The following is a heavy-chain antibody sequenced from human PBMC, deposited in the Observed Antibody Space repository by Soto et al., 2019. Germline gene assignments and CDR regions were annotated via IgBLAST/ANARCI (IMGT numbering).Heavy chain of an antibody. Sequence: GGSLRLSCSGSGFTFRDYALTWVRQAPGKGLEWVGLIRSKAYGATTQYAASVNGRFSISRDDSENIAYLQMSGLKSEDTGVYYCTRGPSRSDYESYYYPSYYDFWGQGTLVTVSS. CDR2: IRSKAYGATT. V-gene: IGHV3-49*04. CDR1: GFTFRDYA. J-gene: IGHJ4*02. CDR3: TRGPSRSDYESYYYPSYYDF. D-gene: IGHD3-22*01.